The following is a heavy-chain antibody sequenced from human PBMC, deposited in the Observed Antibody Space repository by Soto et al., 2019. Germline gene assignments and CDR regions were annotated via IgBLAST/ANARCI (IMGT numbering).Heavy chain of an antibody. CDR1: GGSISSSNYY. V-gene: IGHV4-39*01. D-gene: IGHD3-22*01. CDR3: GDDSSGLGWFDP. J-gene: IGHJ5*02. CDR2: ISYSGST. Sequence: PSETLSLTCTVSGGSISSSNYYWGWIRQPPGKGLEWIGSISYSGSTHYNPSLKSRLTMSVDTSKNQFSLKLTSVTAADTAVYYCGDDSSGLGWFDPWGQGTLVTVSS.